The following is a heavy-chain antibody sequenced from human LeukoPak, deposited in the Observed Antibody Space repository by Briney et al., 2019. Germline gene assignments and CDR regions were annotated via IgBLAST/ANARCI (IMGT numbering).Heavy chain of an antibody. J-gene: IGHJ1*01. CDR1: GGFISSSSYY. CDR2: IYYSGRT. V-gene: IGHV4-39*02. D-gene: IGHD3-22*01. Sequence: SETLSLTCTVSGGFISSSSYYWGWIRQPPGKGLEWIGDIYYSGRTYYNPSLRSRVSVSLDTSMNHFSLTLSSVTAADTAVYYCARRRYYDSTGYFDWGRGSLVIVSS. CDR3: ARRRYYDSTGYFD.